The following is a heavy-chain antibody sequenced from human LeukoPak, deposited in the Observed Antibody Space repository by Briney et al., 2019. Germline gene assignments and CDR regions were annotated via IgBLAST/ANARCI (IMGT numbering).Heavy chain of an antibody. V-gene: IGHV1-2*06. CDR2: INPNSGGT. CDR3: ARGSSSHFITGTTYYYYYGMDV. J-gene: IGHJ6*02. Sequence: GASVKVSCKASGYTFTGYYMHWVRQAPGQGLEWMGRINPNSGGTNYAQKFQGRVTMTRDTSISTAYMELSRLRSDDTAVYYCARGSSSHFITGTTYYYYYGMDVWGQGTTVTVSS. D-gene: IGHD1-20*01. CDR1: GYTFTGYY.